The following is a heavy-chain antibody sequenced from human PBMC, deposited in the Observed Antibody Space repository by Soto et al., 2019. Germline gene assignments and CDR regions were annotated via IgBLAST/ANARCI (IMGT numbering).Heavy chain of an antibody. D-gene: IGHD3-16*01. J-gene: IGHJ4*02. V-gene: IGHV2-5*02. CDR2: IYWDDDK. CDR1: GFSLSTSGVG. Sequence: QITLKESGPTLVKPTQTLTLTCTFSGFSLSTSGVGVGWIRQPPGKALEWLALIYWDDDKRYSPSLKSRLTLXKXXSKNQVVLTMTNMDPVDTATYYCAHKGDGDRGFKYWGRGTLVTVSS. CDR3: AHKGDGDRGFKY.